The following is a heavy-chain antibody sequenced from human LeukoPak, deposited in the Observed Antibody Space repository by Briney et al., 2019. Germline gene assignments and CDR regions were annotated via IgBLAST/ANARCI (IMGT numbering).Heavy chain of an antibody. CDR3: AKDAEAVAAGSYFDY. D-gene: IGHD6-13*01. CDR1: GFTVSSNY. J-gene: IGHJ4*02. V-gene: IGHV3-23*01. CDR2: ISGSGGST. Sequence: GGSLRLSCAASGFTVSSNYMSWVRQAPGKGLEWVSAISGSGGSTCYADSVKGRFTISRDNSKNTLYLQMNSLRAEDTAVYYCAKDAEAVAAGSYFDYWGQGTLVTVSS.